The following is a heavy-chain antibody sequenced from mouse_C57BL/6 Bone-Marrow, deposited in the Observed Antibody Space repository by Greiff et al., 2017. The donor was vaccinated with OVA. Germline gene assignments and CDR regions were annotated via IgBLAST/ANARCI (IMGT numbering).Heavy chain of an antibody. CDR3: ASLGLRRGYCFDY. Sequence: VQLKQSVAELVRPGASVKLSCTASGFNIKNTYMHWVKQRPEQGLEWIGRIDPANGNTKYAPKFQGKATITVDPSSNTAYLQLSSLTSEDTAIYYCASLGLRRGYCFDYWGQGTTLTVSS. CDR2: IDPANGNT. V-gene: IGHV14-3*01. J-gene: IGHJ2*01. CDR1: GFNIKNTY. D-gene: IGHD2-4*01.